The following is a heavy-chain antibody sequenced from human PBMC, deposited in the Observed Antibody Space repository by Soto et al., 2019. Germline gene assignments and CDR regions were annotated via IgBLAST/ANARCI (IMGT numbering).Heavy chain of an antibody. CDR2: INAGNGNT. D-gene: IGHD3-3*01. CDR1: GYTFTSYA. V-gene: IGHV1-3*01. CDR3: ARSITIFGVVVIEYYGMDV. Sequence: EASVKVSCKASGYTFTSYAMHWVRQAPGQRLEWMGWINAGNGNTKYSQKFQGRVTITRDTSTSTAYMELRSLRSDDTAVYYCARSITIFGVVVIEYYGMDVWGQGTTVTVSS. J-gene: IGHJ6*02.